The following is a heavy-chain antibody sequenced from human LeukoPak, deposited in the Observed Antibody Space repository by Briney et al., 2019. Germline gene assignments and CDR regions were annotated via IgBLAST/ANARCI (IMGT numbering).Heavy chain of an antibody. V-gene: IGHV3-74*01. D-gene: IGHD2-2*01. CDR2: IKGDGSGT. J-gene: IGHJ4*02. CDR3: ARDRNYQLSPP. CDR1: GFTSFSNYG. Sequence: GGSLRLSCAASGFTSFSNYGIHWVRQAPGKGLVWVSRIKGDGSGTIYADSVKGRFTISRDNARNTVYLQMNSLRVEDTAVYYCARDRNYQLSPPWGQGTLVTVSS.